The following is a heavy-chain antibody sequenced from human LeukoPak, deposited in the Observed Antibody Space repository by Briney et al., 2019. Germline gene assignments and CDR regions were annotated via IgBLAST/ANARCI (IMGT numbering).Heavy chain of an antibody. CDR3: ASVSAAGTGPDY. J-gene: IGHJ4*02. V-gene: IGHV4-61*01. CDR2: FSYNVHS. D-gene: IGHD6-13*01. CDR1: GGSVSSSNYY. Sequence: PSETLSLTCTVSGGSVSSSNYYWSWIRQPPGKGLEWVGFFSYNVHSDYNPSLKSRVTISVDTSKKQFSLRLSSVTAADTAIYYCASVSAAGTGPDYWGQGTLVTVSS.